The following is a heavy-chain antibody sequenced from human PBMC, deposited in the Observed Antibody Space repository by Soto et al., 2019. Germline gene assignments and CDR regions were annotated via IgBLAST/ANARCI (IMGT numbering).Heavy chain of an antibody. CDR3: ARRAYYYDSSGYYSFFDY. V-gene: IGHV5-51*01. CDR1: GYSFTSYW. D-gene: IGHD3-22*01. CDR2: IYPGDSDT. Sequence: GESLKISCKGSGYSFTSYWIGWVRQIPGKGLEWMGIIYPGDSDTRYSPSFRGQVTISADKSISTAYLQWSSLKASDTAMYYCARRAYYYDSSGYYSFFDYWGQGTLVTVSS. J-gene: IGHJ4*02.